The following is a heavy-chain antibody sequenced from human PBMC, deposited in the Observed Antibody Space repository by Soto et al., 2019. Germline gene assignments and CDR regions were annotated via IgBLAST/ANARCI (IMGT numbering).Heavy chain of an antibody. CDR3: ARVTEIAAAAAADYYGMDV. D-gene: IGHD6-13*01. Sequence: SETLSLTCTVSGGSISSYYWSWIRQPPGKGLEWIGYIYYSGSTNYNPSLKSRVTISVDTSKNQFSLKLSSVTAADTAVYYCARVTEIAAAAAADYYGMDVWGQGTTVTVSS. CDR1: GGSISSYY. CDR2: IYYSGST. J-gene: IGHJ6*02. V-gene: IGHV4-59*01.